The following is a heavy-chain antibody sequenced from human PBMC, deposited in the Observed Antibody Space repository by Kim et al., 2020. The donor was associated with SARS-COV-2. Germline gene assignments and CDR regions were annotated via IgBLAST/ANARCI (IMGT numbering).Heavy chain of an antibody. J-gene: IGHJ4*02. CDR2: ISSSGGST. CDR3: AKDSRGYIYGYFDS. Sequence: GVSLRLSCAASGFSFSSYAMSWVRQAPGKGLEWVSAISSSGGSTGYADSVKGRFTISRDNSKNTLSLQVISLRAEDTAIYYCAKDSRGYIYGYFDSWGQGTLVTVSS. V-gene: IGHV3-23*01. D-gene: IGHD5-18*01. CDR1: GFSFSSYA.